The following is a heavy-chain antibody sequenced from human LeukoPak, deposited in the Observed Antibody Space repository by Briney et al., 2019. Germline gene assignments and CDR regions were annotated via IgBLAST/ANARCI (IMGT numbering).Heavy chain of an antibody. CDR2: IYYSGST. CDR1: GGSISSSSYY. Sequence: SETLSLTCTVSGGSISSSSYYWGWIRQPPGKGLEWIGSIYYSGSTYYNPSLKSRVTISVDTSKNQFSLKLSSVTAADTAVYYCARVPSIAAAGIFDYWGQGTLVTVSS. V-gene: IGHV4-39*07. D-gene: IGHD6-13*01. J-gene: IGHJ4*02. CDR3: ARVPSIAAAGIFDY.